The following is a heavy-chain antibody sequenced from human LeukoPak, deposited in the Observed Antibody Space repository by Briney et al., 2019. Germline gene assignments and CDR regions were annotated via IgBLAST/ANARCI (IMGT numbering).Heavy chain of an antibody. CDR2: ISGSGGIT. Sequence: GGSLRLSCAASGFTFSSYAMSWVRQAPGKGLEWVSAISGSGGITSYADSVKGRFTISRDNSKNTLYLQMNSLRAEDTAVYYCAKGDTTWGLPQDYWGQGTLVTVSS. V-gene: IGHV3-23*01. CDR1: GFTFSSYA. J-gene: IGHJ4*02. D-gene: IGHD1-26*01. CDR3: AKGDTTWGLPQDY.